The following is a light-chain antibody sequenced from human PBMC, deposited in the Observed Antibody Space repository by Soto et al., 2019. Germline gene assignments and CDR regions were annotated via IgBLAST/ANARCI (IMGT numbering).Light chain of an antibody. Sequence: QAALAQPASVSGSPGQSINITCTGTSSNVGSYKLVSWYQQHPGKAPKLMIFEVNNRPSGVSNRFSGSKSGNTASLTISGLKVEDEADYYCCSSGGSPTYVFGTGTQVTVL. V-gene: IGLV2-23*02. CDR3: CSSGGSPTYV. J-gene: IGLJ1*01. CDR2: EVN. CDR1: SSNVGSYKL.